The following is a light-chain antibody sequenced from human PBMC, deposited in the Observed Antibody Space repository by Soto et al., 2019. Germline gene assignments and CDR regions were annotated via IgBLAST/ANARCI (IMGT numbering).Light chain of an antibody. V-gene: IGKV3-20*01. J-gene: IGKJ1*01. Sequence: IGWPQYPGTLSLSPGERATLSCRASQSVSNNYLAWYQQKPGQAPRLLIYGASNRATGIPDRFSGSGSGTDFTLTISRLEPEDFAVYYCQQYGSSGTFGQGTKVDI. CDR3: QQYGSSGT. CDR1: QSVSNNY. CDR2: GAS.